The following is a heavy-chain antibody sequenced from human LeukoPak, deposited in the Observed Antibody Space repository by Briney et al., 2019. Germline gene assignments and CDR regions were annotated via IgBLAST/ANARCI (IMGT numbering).Heavy chain of an antibody. CDR3: ARHVSSSRVAFDI. CDR2: FNPGDSDI. CDR1: GYSFTTYW. D-gene: IGHD2-2*01. V-gene: IGHV5-51*01. Sequence: ESLKISCAVYGYSFTTYWLGWVRQMPGKGLEWMGTFNPGDSDIRYSPSYQGQVTISADKSISTADLQWSSLKASDTAMYYSARHVSSSRVAFDIWGQGTMVTVSS. J-gene: IGHJ3*02.